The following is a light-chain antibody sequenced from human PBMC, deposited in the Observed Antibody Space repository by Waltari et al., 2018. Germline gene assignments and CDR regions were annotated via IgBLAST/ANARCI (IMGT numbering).Light chain of an antibody. CDR1: QSVSTY. Sequence: EIVLTQSPGTLSLSPGERATLSCRASQSVSTYLAWYQQKHGQAPRLLIYHASSRATGIPDRISGSGSGTDFSLTISRLEPEDFAVYYCQHYLRLPATFGQGTKVEIK. V-gene: IGKV3-20*01. CDR3: QHYLRLPAT. CDR2: HAS. J-gene: IGKJ1*01.